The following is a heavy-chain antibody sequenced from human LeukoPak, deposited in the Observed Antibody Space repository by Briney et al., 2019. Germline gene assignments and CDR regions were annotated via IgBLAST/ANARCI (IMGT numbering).Heavy chain of an antibody. CDR3: AKSGLSSGWYPFDN. J-gene: IGHJ4*02. D-gene: IGHD6-19*01. CDR1: GFTFSSYG. Sequence: PGGTLRLSCVASGFTFSSYGMHWVRHPPRQGQEWLSVISHDGNNKYYADSVRGRFTLARDNSKNSLYLQVNSLRTEDTAVYSGAKSGLSSGWYPFDNWGQGALVTVSS. V-gene: IGHV3-30*18. CDR2: ISHDGNNK.